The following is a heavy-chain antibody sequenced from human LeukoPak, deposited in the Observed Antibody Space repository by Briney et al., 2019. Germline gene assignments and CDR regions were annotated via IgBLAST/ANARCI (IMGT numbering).Heavy chain of an antibody. D-gene: IGHD3/OR15-3a*01. J-gene: IGHJ6*02. Sequence: GGSLRLSCAASGFTFSSHDMNWVRQAPGKGLEWVSHISSSSGTIYYVDSVKGRFTISRDNAKNSLFLQMNSLRDEDTAVYYCARDPPPFWTGYSFQYYGMDVWGQGTTVTVSS. CDR2: ISSSSGTI. CDR3: ARDPPPFWTGYSFQYYGMDV. V-gene: IGHV3-48*02. CDR1: GFTFSSHD.